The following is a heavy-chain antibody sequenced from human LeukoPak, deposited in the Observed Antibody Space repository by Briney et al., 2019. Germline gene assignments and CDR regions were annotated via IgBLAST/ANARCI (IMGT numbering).Heavy chain of an antibody. CDR2: ISGSGGGT. CDR1: GHPLSSYA. V-gene: IGHV3-23*01. J-gene: IGHJ4*02. Sequence: GGSLTLPCAASGHPLSSYAKIWPRHAPGEGLECFSPISGSGGGTHYADSVKGRFTISRDNSKNTLYLQMNSLRAEDTAVYYCAKVSQGDLWPREYFDYWGQGTLVTVSS. CDR3: AKVSQGDLWPREYFDY. D-gene: IGHD2/OR15-2a*01.